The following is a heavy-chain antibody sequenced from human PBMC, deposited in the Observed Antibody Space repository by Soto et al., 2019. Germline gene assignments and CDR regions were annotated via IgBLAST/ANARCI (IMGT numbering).Heavy chain of an antibody. CDR2: MNPNSGNT. CDR1: GYTFTSYD. J-gene: IGHJ6*02. CDR3: ARMDWNYERVYYYYYGMDV. Sequence: ASVKVSCKASGYTFTSYDINWVRQATGQGLEWMGWMNPNSGNTGYAQKFQGRVTMTRNTSISTAYMELSSLRSEDTAVYYCARMDWNYERVYYYYYGMDVWRQGTTVTVSS. V-gene: IGHV1-8*01. D-gene: IGHD1-7*01.